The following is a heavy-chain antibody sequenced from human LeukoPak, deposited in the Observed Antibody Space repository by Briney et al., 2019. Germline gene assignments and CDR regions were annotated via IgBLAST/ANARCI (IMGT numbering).Heavy chain of an antibody. CDR2: IYTSGST. V-gene: IGHV4-4*07. Sequence: SETLSLTCTVSGGSISSYYWSWIRQPAGKGLEWIGRIYTSGSTNYNPSLKSRVTMSVDTSKNQFSLKLSSVTAADTAVYYCADVQLIAVAGTKPYYGMDVWGQGTTVTVSS. CDR1: GGSISSYY. J-gene: IGHJ6*02. D-gene: IGHD6-19*01. CDR3: ADVQLIAVAGTKPYYGMDV.